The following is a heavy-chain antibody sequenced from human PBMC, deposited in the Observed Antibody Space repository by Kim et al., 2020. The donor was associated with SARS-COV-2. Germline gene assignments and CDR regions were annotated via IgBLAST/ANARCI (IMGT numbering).Heavy chain of an antibody. V-gene: IGHV3-30-3*01. CDR1: GFTFRNYA. Sequence: GGSLRLSCAASGFTFRNYALHWVRQAPGKGPESVSVISYAGTNKYYADSVKCRFTISRDNFKDTLYLHMNSLRIGDTALYYCPTDLAQWLASRYFYGMDVCGQATTVTVS. J-gene: IGHJ6*02. CDR3: PTDLAQWLASRYFYGMDV. CDR2: ISYAGTNK. D-gene: IGHD6-19*01.